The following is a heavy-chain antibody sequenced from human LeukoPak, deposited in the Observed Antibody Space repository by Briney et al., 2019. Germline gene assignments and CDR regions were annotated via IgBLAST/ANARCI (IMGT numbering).Heavy chain of an antibody. D-gene: IGHD1-14*01. CDR3: VRGVEPLAANTLAY. CDR2: LYSDGNT. CDR1: GFTVITND. Sequence: PGGSLRLSCAASGFTVITNDMTWVRQAPGKGLEWVSVLYSDGNTKYADSVQGRFTISRDNSKNTLYLEMNSLSPDDTAVYYCVRGVEPLAANTLAYWGQGTLVTVPS. J-gene: IGHJ4*02. V-gene: IGHV3-53*01.